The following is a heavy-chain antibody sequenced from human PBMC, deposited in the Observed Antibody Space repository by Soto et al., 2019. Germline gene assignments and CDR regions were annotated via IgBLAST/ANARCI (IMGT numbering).Heavy chain of an antibody. V-gene: IGHV4-59*01. CDR2: IYYSGST. J-gene: IGHJ4*02. CDR3: ASGSGATMIDY. CDR1: GGSISSYS. Sequence: SETLSLTCTVSGGSISSYSWSWIRQPPGKGLEWIGYIYYSGSTNYNPSLKSRVTISVYTSKNQFSLKLSSVTAADTAVYYCASGSGATMIDYWGQGTLVTVSS. D-gene: IGHD1-26*01.